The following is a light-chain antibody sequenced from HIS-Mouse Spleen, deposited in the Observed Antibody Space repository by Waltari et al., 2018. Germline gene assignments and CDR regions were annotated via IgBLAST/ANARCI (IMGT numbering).Light chain of an antibody. Sequence: EIVLTQSPATLSLSPGERATLSCRASQIVSSYLAWYQQKPGQAPRLLIYDASNRATGIPARFSGSGSGTDFTLTISSLEPEDFAVYYCQQRSNWPPMSTFGQGTKVEIK. V-gene: IGKV3-11*01. CDR2: DAS. CDR1: QIVSSY. J-gene: IGKJ1*01. CDR3: QQRSNWPPMST.